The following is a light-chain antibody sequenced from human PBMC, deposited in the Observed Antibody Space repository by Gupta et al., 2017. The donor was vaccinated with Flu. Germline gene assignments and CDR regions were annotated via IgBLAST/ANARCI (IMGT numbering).Light chain of an antibody. J-gene: IGKJ1*01. Sequence: ERATLSCRASQSVSSTLAWYQPKPGQAPRLLIYGASTRATGIPARFSGSGSGTEFTLTISSLQSEDFAVYYCQQYNNWPPWTFGQGTKVEIK. CDR1: QSVSST. CDR2: GAS. CDR3: QQYNNWPPWT. V-gene: IGKV3-15*01.